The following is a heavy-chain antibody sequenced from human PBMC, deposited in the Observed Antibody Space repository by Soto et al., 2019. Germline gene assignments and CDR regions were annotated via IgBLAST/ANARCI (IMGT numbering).Heavy chain of an antibody. Sequence: SETLSLICAVSGYSISSGYYWGWIRQPPGKGLEWIGSIYHSGSTYYNPSLKSRVTISVDTSKNQFSLKLSSVTAADTAVYYCARVAAMAGFDYWGQGTLVTVSS. D-gene: IGHD5-18*01. V-gene: IGHV4-38-2*01. CDR2: IYHSGST. CDR1: GYSISSGYY. J-gene: IGHJ4*02. CDR3: ARVAAMAGFDY.